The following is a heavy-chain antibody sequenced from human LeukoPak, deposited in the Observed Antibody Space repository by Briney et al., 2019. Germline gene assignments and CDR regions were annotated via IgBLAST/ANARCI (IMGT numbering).Heavy chain of an antibody. D-gene: IGHD1-26*01. CDR3: ARGEQGGSYYFDY. CDR2: ISSSSSTI. CDR1: GFTFSSYS. V-gene: IGHV3-48*01. J-gene: IGHJ4*02. Sequence: PGGSLRLSCAASGFTFSSYSMTWVRQAPGKGLEWVSYISSSSSTIYYADSVKGRFTISRDNAKNSLYLQMNSLRAEDTAVYYCARGEQGGSYYFDYWGQGTLVTVSS.